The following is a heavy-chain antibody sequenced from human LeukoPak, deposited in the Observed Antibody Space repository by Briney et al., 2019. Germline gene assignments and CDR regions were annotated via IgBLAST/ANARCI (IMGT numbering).Heavy chain of an antibody. J-gene: IGHJ4*02. D-gene: IGHD1-26*01. Sequence: SETLSLTCTVSGGSISNYYWSWIRQPPGKGLEWIGYIYYSGSTNYNPSLKSRVTISVDTSKNQFSLKLSSVTAADTAVYYCARHTEWELRLDYWGQGTLVTVSS. CDR2: IYYSGST. V-gene: IGHV4-59*08. CDR1: GGSISNYY. CDR3: ARHTEWELRLDY.